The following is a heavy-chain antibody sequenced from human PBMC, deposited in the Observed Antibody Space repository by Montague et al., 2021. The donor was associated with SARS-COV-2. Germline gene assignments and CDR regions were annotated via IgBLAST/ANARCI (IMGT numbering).Heavy chain of an antibody. Sequence: SETLSLTCTVSGASLSSNTYYWCWVRQPPGKGLLFIGNFYYTRGTYYTPSLQSRFTISVDTSNNHFSLKLGSVTAADTSVYYCARGNVLWTGSPFDYWGQGIMVTVSS. V-gene: IGHV4-39*02. CDR3: ARGNVLWTGSPFDY. CDR1: GASLSSNTYY. J-gene: IGHJ4*02. CDR2: FYYTRGT. D-gene: IGHD3/OR15-3a*01.